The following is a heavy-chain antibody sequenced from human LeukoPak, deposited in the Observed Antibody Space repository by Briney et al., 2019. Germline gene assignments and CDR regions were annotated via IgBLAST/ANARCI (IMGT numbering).Heavy chain of an antibody. CDR3: ARGRYYYDPLDY. Sequence: GSLRLSCAASGFTFTTYWMHWVRQAPGKGLVWVSRINPDGSSTTYADSVKGRFTISRDNAKNTLFLQMSSLRAEDTAVYYCARGRYYYDPLDYWGQGTLVTVSS. CDR1: GFTFTTYW. D-gene: IGHD3-22*01. V-gene: IGHV3-74*01. CDR2: INPDGSST. J-gene: IGHJ4*02.